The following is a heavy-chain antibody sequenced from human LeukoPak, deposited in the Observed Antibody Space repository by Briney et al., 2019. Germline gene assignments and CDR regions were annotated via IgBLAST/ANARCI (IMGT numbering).Heavy chain of an antibody. J-gene: IGHJ6*03. Sequence: KPSETLSLTCTVSGGSISSYYWSWIRQPPGKGLEWIGYIYYSGSTNYNPSLKSRVTISVDTSKNQFSLKLSSVTAADTAVYYCAREDGYYYVDVWGKGTTVTVSS. CDR1: GGSISSYY. CDR3: AREDGYYYVDV. CDR2: IYYSGST. V-gene: IGHV4-59*01. D-gene: IGHD5-24*01.